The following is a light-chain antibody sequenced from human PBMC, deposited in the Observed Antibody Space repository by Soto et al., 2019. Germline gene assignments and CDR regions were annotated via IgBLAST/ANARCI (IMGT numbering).Light chain of an antibody. J-gene: IGKJ2*01. CDR1: QSFSSSY. Sequence: EIVLTQSPGTLSLSPGERATLSCRAIQSFSSSYLAWYQQKPGQAPRLLIYGASSRATGIPDRFSGSGSGTDFTLTISRLEPEDFAVYYCQQYGSSPYTFGQGTKLEIK. CDR3: QQYGSSPYT. V-gene: IGKV3-20*01. CDR2: GAS.